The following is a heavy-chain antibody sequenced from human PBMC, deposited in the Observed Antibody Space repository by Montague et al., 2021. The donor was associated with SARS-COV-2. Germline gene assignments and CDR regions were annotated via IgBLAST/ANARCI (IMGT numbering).Heavy chain of an antibody. Sequence: SLRLSCAASGFTVSSNYMSWVRQAPGKGLEWVSVIYGGGSTNYADSVKGRFTISRDTSKNTPYLQMNSLRAEDTAVYYCAGDPNQYDILTGSYRGYYAFDIWGQGTVVTVSS. D-gene: IGHD3-9*01. CDR2: IYGGGST. V-gene: IGHV3-66*01. CDR1: GFTVSSNY. J-gene: IGHJ3*02. CDR3: AGDPNQYDILTGSYRGYYAFDI.